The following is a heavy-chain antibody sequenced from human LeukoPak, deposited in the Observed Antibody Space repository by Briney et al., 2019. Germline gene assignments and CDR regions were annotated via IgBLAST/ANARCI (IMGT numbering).Heavy chain of an antibody. V-gene: IGHV1-18*01. D-gene: IGHD2-2*01. CDR1: GYTFTSYG. Sequence: ASVKVSCKASGYTFTSYGISWVRQAPGQGLEWMGWISAYNGNTNYAQKLQGRVTMTTDTSTSTAYMELRSLRSDDTAVYYCARDTWDIVVVPAASIDYWGQGTLVTASS. CDR2: ISAYNGNT. J-gene: IGHJ4*02. CDR3: ARDTWDIVVVPAASIDY.